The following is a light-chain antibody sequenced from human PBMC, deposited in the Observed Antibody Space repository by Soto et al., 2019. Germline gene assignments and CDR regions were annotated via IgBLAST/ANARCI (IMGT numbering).Light chain of an antibody. CDR2: EVS. CDR1: SSDVGGYNY. J-gene: IGLJ1*01. Sequence: QSVLTQPASVSGSPGQSITISCTGTSSDVGGYNYVSWYQQHPGKAPKLMIYEVSNRPSGVSNRFSGSKSGHTASLTISGLQAEDEADYYCSSYTSSSSPWVFGTGTKVTVL. CDR3: SSYTSSSSPWV. V-gene: IGLV2-14*01.